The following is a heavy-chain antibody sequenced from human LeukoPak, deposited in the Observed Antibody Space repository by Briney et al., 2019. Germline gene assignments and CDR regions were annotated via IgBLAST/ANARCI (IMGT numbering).Heavy chain of an antibody. CDR1: GGTFSSYA. CDR2: IIPIFGTA. V-gene: IGHV1-69*13. D-gene: IGHD6-13*01. CDR3: QTNPFSSSWPPVDY. Sequence: SVKVSCKASGGTFSSYAISWVRQAPGQGLEWMGGIIPIFGTANYAQKFQGRVTITADESTSTAYMELSSLRSEDTAVYYCQTNPFSSSWPPVDYWGQGTLVTVSS. J-gene: IGHJ4*02.